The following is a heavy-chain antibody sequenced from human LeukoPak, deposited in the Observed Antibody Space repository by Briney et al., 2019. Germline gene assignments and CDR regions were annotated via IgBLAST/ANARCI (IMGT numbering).Heavy chain of an antibody. CDR1: GFTFSNFA. D-gene: IGHD1-14*01. CDR3: AKNINHLE. V-gene: IGHV3-23*01. CDR2: ISTSGT. Sequence: GGSLRLSCAASGFTFSNFAMTWVRQAPGKGLEWVSVISTSGTYYAESVKGRFTISRDNSKNTLYLQMSSLRAEGTAVYYCAKNINHLEWGQGTLVTVSS. J-gene: IGHJ4*02.